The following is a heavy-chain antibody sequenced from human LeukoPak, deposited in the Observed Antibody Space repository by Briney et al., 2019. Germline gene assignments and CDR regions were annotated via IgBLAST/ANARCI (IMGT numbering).Heavy chain of an antibody. CDR2: INHSGST. Sequence: PSETLSLTCAAYGGSFSGYYWSWIRQPPGKGLEWIGEINHSGSTNYNPSLKSRVTISVDTSKNQFSLKLSSVTAADTAVYYCARLIAAAGTSYWGQGTLVTVSS. V-gene: IGHV4-34*01. J-gene: IGHJ4*02. CDR1: GGSFSGYY. D-gene: IGHD6-13*01. CDR3: ARLIAAAGTSY.